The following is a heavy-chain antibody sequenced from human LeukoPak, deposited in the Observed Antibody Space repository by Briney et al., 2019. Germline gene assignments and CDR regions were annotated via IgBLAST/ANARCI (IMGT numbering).Heavy chain of an antibody. CDR2: IYYSGST. J-gene: IGHJ4*02. Sequence: PSETLSPTCTVSGGSISSYYWSWIRQPPGKGLEWIGYIYYSGSTNYNPSLKSRVTISVDTSKNQFSLKVSSVTAADTAVYYCARAAGTYYYDTSGYYRPDHYFDYWGQGTLVTVSS. D-gene: IGHD3-22*01. V-gene: IGHV4-59*01. CDR1: GGSISSYY. CDR3: ARAAGTYYYDTSGYYRPDHYFDY.